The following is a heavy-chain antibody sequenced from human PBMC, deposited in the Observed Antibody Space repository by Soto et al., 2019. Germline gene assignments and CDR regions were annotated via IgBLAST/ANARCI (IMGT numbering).Heavy chain of an antibody. J-gene: IGHJ4*02. CDR3: ARAMPTAGYIDFDQ. CDR2: INTGSSNT. D-gene: IGHD3-9*01. CDR1: GYTFTSYG. V-gene: IGHV1-3*04. Sequence: QVDLVQYGAEVKEPGASVRNSCEASGYTFTSYGIHWVRQAPGQRLEWMGWINTGSSNTRYSPEFQARVTITRDTSASTAYMELNSLRSEDTAVYCCARAMPTAGYIDFDQWGQGTLVTVSS.